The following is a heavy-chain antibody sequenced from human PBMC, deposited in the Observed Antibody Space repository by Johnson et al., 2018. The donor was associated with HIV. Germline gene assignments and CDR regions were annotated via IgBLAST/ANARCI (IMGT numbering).Heavy chain of an antibody. CDR3: VKGFRRYLKFGGGLLDAFDL. Sequence: VQLVESGGGLIQPGGSLRLSCAASGFTVSSNYMSWVRQAPGKVLEWVSVIYSGGSTYYADSVKGRFTISRDNSKNTLYLQMNSLRAEDTAFYHCVKGFRRYLKFGGGLLDAFDLWGQGTMVTVSS. J-gene: IGHJ3*01. CDR1: GFTVSSNY. D-gene: IGHD3-9*01. V-gene: IGHV3-53*01. CDR2: IYSGGST.